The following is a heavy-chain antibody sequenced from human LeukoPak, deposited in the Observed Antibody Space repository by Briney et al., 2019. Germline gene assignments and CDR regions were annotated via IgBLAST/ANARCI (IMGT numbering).Heavy chain of an antibody. D-gene: IGHD3-10*02. CDR1: GGTFSSYA. V-gene: IGHV1-69*04. J-gene: IGHJ4*02. CDR3: ASFSVGVLDSGDY. Sequence: ASVKVSCKASGGTFSSYAISWVRQAPGQGLEWMGRIIPILGIANYAQKFQGRVTITADKSTSTAYMELSSLRSEDTAVYYCASFSVGVLDSGDYWGQGTLVTVSS. CDR2: IIPILGIA.